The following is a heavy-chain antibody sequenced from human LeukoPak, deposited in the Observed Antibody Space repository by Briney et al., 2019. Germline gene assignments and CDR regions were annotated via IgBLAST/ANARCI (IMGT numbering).Heavy chain of an antibody. J-gene: IGHJ5*02. CDR3: VREVSAWPKNWFDP. D-gene: IGHD3-3*01. Sequence: GGSLRLSCAGSGFTFRSYAMSWVRQSPVKGLEWVSAISDSGDGTYYADSVKARITISRDNSKNTVYLEMSSLRAEDTAVYYCVREVSAWPKNWFDPWGQGTLVTVSS. CDR2: ISDSGDGT. CDR1: GFTFRSYA. V-gene: IGHV3-23*01.